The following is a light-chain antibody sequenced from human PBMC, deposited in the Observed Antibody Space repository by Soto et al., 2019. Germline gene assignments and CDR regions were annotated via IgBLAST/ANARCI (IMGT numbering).Light chain of an antibody. CDR1: QSVSSY. Sequence: EIVLTQSPATLSLSPGERATLSCRASQSVSSYLAWYQQKPGQAPRLLIYDASNRATGIPARFSGSGSGTDFTLTISSLEPEDFAVYYCQQYDTSPLFTSGPGTKVEIK. V-gene: IGKV3-11*01. CDR2: DAS. CDR3: QQYDTSPLFT. J-gene: IGKJ3*01.